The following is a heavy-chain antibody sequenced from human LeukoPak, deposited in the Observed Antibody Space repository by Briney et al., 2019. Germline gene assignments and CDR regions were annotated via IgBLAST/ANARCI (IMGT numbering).Heavy chain of an antibody. J-gene: IGHJ4*02. V-gene: IGHV2-70*11. D-gene: IGHD5-18*01. CDR3: ARTLVDTAMVVDY. Sequence: SGPTLVNPTQTLTLTCTFSGFSRSTSGMWVGWIRQPPGKAVEWLARIDWDDDKYYSTSLKTRPTISKDSSKNQVVLTMTNMDPVDTATYYCARTLVDTAMVVDYWGQGTLVTASS. CDR1: GFSRSTSGMW. CDR2: IDWDDDK.